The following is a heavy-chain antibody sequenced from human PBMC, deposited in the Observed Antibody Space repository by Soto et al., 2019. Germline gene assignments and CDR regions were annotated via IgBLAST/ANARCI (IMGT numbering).Heavy chain of an antibody. V-gene: IGHV4-31*03. D-gene: IGHD1-1*01. CDR3: ARNLYTTTEGFYGMDV. CDR2: IFYSGST. J-gene: IGHJ6*02. CDR1: GDSISSGVYY. Sequence: PSETLSLTCTVSGDSISSGVYYWSWIRQHPEKGLEWIGYIFYSGSTYYNPSLKSRVTISIDTPKNQFSLKLSSVTAADTAVYYCARNLYTTTEGFYGMDVWGQGTTVTVSS.